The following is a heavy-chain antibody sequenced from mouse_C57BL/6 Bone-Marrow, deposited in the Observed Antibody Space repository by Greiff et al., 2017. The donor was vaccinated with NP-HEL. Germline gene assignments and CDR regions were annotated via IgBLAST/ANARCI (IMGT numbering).Heavy chain of an antibody. D-gene: IGHD2-4*01. CDR3: ARGVYYDYAYAMDY. CDR1: GYAFTNYL. Sequence: VQLQESGAELVRPGTSVKVSCKASGYAFTNYLIEWVKQRPGQGLEWIGVINPGSGGTNYNEKFKGKATLTADKSSSTAYMQLSSLTSEDSAVYFCARGVYYDYAYAMDYWGQGTSVTVSS. V-gene: IGHV1-54*01. CDR2: INPGSGGT. J-gene: IGHJ4*01.